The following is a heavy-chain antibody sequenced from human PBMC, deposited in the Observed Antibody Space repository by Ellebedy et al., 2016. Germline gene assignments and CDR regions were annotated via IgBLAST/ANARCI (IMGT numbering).Heavy chain of an antibody. CDR1: GFIFDDYA. CDR3: AKPQRDYSSSWGYDAFDI. V-gene: IGHV3-43D*03. Sequence: GESLKISXAASGFIFDDYAMHWVRQAPGKGLEWVSLISWDGGTTHYADSVKGRFTISRDNSKNSLYLQMNSLRPEDTALYYCAKPQRDYSSSWGYDAFDIWGQGTMVTVST. J-gene: IGHJ3*02. CDR2: ISWDGGTT. D-gene: IGHD6-13*01.